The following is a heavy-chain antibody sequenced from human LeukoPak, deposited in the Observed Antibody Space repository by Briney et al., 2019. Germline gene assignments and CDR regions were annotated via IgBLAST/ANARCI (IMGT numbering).Heavy chain of an antibody. CDR3: TTGNWGPY. V-gene: IGHV3-15*07. Sequence: GGSQRLSCAASGFTFSDAWMNWVRQAPGKGLEWVGRIKRKTDGGTTDYAAPVKGRFTISRDDSKNTLYLQMNSLKTEDTAVYYCTTGNWGPYWGQGTLVTVSS. CDR2: IKRKTDGGTT. CDR1: GFTFSDAW. D-gene: IGHD7-27*01. J-gene: IGHJ4*02.